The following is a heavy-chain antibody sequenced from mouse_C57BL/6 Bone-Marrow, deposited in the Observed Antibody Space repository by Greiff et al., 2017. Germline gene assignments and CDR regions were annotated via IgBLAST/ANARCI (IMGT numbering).Heavy chain of an antibody. V-gene: IGHV5-6*01. D-gene: IGHD2-1*01. J-gene: IGHJ1*03. CDR1: GFTFSSYG. Sequence: EVQGVESGGDLVKPGGSLKLSCAASGFTFSSYGMSWVRQTPDKRLEWVATISSGGSYTYYPDSVKGRFTISRDNDKNTLYLQMSSLKSEDTAMYYCARPLLLHWYFDVWGTGTTVTVSS. CDR2: ISSGGSYT. CDR3: ARPLLLHWYFDV.